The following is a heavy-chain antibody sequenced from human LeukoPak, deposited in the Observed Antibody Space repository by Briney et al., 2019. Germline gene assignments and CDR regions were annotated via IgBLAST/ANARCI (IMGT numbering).Heavy chain of an antibody. CDR3: ARGLRYDILTGYGSQNPYYFDY. CDR1: GFTVSSNY. V-gene: IGHV3-53*01. D-gene: IGHD3-9*01. J-gene: IGHJ4*02. Sequence: GGSLRLSCAASGFTVSSNYMSWVHQAPGKGLEWVSVIYSGGSTYYADSVKGRFTISRGNSKNTLYLQMNSLRAEDTAVYYCARGLRYDILTGYGSQNPYYFDYWGQGTLVTVSS. CDR2: IYSGGST.